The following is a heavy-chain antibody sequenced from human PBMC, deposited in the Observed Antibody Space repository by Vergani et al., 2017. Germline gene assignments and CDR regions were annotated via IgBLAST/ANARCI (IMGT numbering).Heavy chain of an antibody. J-gene: IGHJ1*01. D-gene: IGHD2-2*01. Sequence: EVQLVESGGGLVKPGGSLRLSCVASGFTFGSYSMNWVRQAPGKGLEWVSFISSSSSYRYNADSVKGRFTISRYNGEYSLLLQMNSLRPEDTAVYYCAGEVPGYQLATQYFQHWGEGTLVTVSA. V-gene: IGHV3-21*01. CDR1: GFTFGSYS. CDR2: ISSSSSYR. CDR3: AGEVPGYQLATQYFQH.